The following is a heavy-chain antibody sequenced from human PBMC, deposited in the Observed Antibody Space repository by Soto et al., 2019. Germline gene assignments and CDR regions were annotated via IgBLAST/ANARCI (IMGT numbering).Heavy chain of an antibody. D-gene: IGHD4-4*01. CDR2: ISWNSGSI. J-gene: IGHJ5*02. CDR1: GFTFDDYA. V-gene: IGHV3-9*01. CDR3: AKGLVRNYVVGWFDP. Sequence: EVQLVESGGGLVQPGRSLRLSCAASGFTFDDYAMHWVRQAPGKGLEWVSGISWNSGSIGYADSVKGRFTISRDNAKNSLYLQMNSLRAEATALYYCAKGLVRNYVVGWFDPWGQGTLVTVSS.